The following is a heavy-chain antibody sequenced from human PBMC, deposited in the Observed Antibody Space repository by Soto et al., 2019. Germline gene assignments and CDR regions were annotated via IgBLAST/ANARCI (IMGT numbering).Heavy chain of an antibody. J-gene: IGHJ4*02. Sequence: PSETLSLTCSVSDDSINSDKYYWGWIRQPPGKGLEWIGSIYYRGNAYYNPSLQTRVTISLDKPKSQFSLKLNSVTAADSAVYFCARLEGLATISYYFDFWGPGAQVTVSS. CDR1: DDSINSDKYY. D-gene: IGHD3-9*01. V-gene: IGHV4-39*01. CDR3: ARLEGLATISYYFDF. CDR2: IYYRGNA.